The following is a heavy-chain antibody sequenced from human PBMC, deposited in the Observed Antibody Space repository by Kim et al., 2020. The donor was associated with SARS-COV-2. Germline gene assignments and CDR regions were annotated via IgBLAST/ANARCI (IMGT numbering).Heavy chain of an antibody. D-gene: IGHD3-22*01. CDR3: ARVLRGYYDSSGYYYPLWFDP. V-gene: IGHV4-31*03. CDR2: IYYSGNT. J-gene: IGHJ5*02. CDR1: GGSISSGGYY. Sequence: SETLSLTCTVSGGSISSGGYYWSWIRQHPGKGLEWIGYIYYSGNTYYNPSLKSRVTISVDTSKNQFSLKLSSVTAADTAVYYCARVLRGYYDSSGYYYPLWFDPWGQGTLVTVSS.